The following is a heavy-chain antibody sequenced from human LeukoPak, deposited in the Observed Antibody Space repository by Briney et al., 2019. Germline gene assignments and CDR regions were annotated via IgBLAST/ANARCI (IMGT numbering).Heavy chain of an antibody. D-gene: IGHD3-3*01. CDR2: IYTSGST. V-gene: IGHV4-4*07. Sequence: PSETLSLTCTVSGGSISSYYWSWIRQPAGKGLEWIGRIYTSGSTNYNPSLKSRVTMSVDTSKNQFSLKLSSVTAADTAVYYCARVRITIFGVVLDYWGQGTLVTVSS. CDR3: ARVRITIFGVVLDY. J-gene: IGHJ4*02. CDR1: GGSISSYY.